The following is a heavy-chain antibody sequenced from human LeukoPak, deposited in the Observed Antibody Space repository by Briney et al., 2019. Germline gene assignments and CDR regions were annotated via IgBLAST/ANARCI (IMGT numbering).Heavy chain of an antibody. CDR2: IRYDGSNK. CDR1: GFTFSTYG. D-gene: IGHD6-13*01. J-gene: IGHJ5*02. V-gene: IGHV3-30*02. CDR3: AREPRQIAAAKINWFDP. Sequence: GGSLRLSCAASGFTFSTYGLHWVRQAPGKGLEWVAFIRYDGSNKYYADSVKGRFTISRDNSKNSLYLQMNSLRAEDTAVYYCAREPRQIAAAKINWFDPWGQGTLVTVSS.